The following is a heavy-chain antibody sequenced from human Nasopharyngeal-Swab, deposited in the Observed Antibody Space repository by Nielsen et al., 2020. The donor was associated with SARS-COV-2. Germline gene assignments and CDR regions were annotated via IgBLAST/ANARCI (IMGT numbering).Heavy chain of an antibody. Sequence: GESLKISCVASGFTFITSWMHWVRQTPGEGLVWVARVNGDGTLITYADSVKGRFTVSRDNAKNTLYLQMNSLRAEDTSVYYCARDLGYNWFDSWGQGTLVTVSS. CDR1: GFTFITSW. D-gene: IGHD7-27*01. CDR2: VNGDGTLI. CDR3: ARDLGYNWFDS. V-gene: IGHV3-74*03. J-gene: IGHJ5*01.